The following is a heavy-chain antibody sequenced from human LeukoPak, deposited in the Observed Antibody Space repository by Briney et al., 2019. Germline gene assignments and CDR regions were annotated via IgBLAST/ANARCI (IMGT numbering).Heavy chain of an antibody. V-gene: IGHV3-7*01. D-gene: IGHD5-18*01. CDR3: ARDPSRGYSYGYGDS. CDR2: IMGDGSEK. Sequence: SGGSLRLSCAASGFSFSTYWMNWVRQPPGKGLEWVANIMGDGSEKYYVDSVKGRFTISRDNAKNSLYLQMNSLRAEDTAVYYCARDPSRGYSYGYGDSWGQGSLVTVSS. CDR1: GFSFSTYW. J-gene: IGHJ4*02.